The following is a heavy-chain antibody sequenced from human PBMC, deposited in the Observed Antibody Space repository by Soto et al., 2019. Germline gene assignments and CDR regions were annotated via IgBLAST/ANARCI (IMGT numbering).Heavy chain of an antibody. J-gene: IGHJ4*02. CDR1: GITFSSYW. Sequence: EVQLVESGGDLVQPGGSLRLSCEASGITFSSYWMHWVRQAPGKGLVWVSRINDDGSDTSYGDSVKGRFTISRDNAKNTVYLQMNSLSAEDTAVYYCATLQMTGPDYWGQGTPVTVSS. CDR3: ATLQMTGPDY. V-gene: IGHV3-74*01. CDR2: INDDGSDT.